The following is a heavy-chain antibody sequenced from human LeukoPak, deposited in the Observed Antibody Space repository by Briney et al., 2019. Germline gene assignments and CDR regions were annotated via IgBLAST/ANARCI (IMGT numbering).Heavy chain of an antibody. V-gene: IGHV3-66*01. Sequence: GGSLRLSCAASGFSVSSSYLSWVRQAPGKGLEWVSVLYATDKTYYADSVKGRFTISRDNSKNTMYLQMNSLRAEDTPVYYCAREXCGXGYCYDPYYFDYWGQGTLVTVSS. CDR1: GFSVSSSY. CDR2: LYATDKT. D-gene: IGHD2-21*02. J-gene: IGHJ4*02. CDR3: AREXCGXGYCYDPYYFDY.